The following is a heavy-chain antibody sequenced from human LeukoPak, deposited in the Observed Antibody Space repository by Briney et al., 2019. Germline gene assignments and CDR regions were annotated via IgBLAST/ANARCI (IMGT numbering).Heavy chain of an antibody. D-gene: IGHD1-26*01. CDR1: GYTLTELS. J-gene: IGHJ4*02. Sequence: ASVKVSCKVPGYTLTELSMHWVRQAPGKGLEWMGGFDPEDGETIYAQKFQGRVTMTEDTSTDTAYMELSSLRSEDTAVSYCATAGPAKWELIFDYWGQGTLVTVSS. V-gene: IGHV1-24*01. CDR2: FDPEDGET. CDR3: ATAGPAKWELIFDY.